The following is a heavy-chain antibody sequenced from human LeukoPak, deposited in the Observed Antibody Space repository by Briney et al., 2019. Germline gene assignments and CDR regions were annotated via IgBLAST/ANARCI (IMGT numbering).Heavy chain of an antibody. D-gene: IGHD4-17*01. CDR1: GGSFSGYY. J-gene: IGHJ4*02. CDR3: ARDTGDYPDY. Sequence: PSETLSLTCAVYGGSFSGYYWSWIRQPPGKGLEWIGEINHSGSTNYNPSLKSRVTISVDTSKNQFSLKLSSVTAADTAVYYCARDTGDYPDYWGQGTLVTVSS. V-gene: IGHV4-34*01. CDR2: INHSGST.